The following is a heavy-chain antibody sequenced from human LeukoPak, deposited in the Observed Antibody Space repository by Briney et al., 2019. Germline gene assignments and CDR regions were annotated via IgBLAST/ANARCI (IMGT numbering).Heavy chain of an antibody. CDR3: ARGGQWLRLPDAFDI. Sequence: ASVKVSCKASGYTFTGYYMHWVRQAPGQGLEWMGWINPNSGGTNYAQKFQSRVTMTRDTSISTAYMELSRLRSDDTAVYYCARGGQWLRLPDAFDIWGQGTMVTVSS. V-gene: IGHV1-2*02. J-gene: IGHJ3*02. CDR2: INPNSGGT. CDR1: GYTFTGYY. D-gene: IGHD5-12*01.